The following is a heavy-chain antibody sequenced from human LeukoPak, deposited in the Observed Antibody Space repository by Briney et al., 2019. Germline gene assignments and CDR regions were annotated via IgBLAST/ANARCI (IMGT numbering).Heavy chain of an antibody. CDR1: GFTFSSYE. D-gene: IGHD3-22*01. J-gene: IGHJ4*02. V-gene: IGHV3-48*03. CDR2: ISSSGSTI. CDR3: ARFNTYDSSGYYPPGGEPLDY. Sequence: GGSLRLSCAASGFTFSSYEMNWVRQAPGKGLEWVSYISSSGSTIYYADSVKGRFTISRDNAKNSLYLQMNSLRAEDTAVYYCARFNTYDSSGYYPPGGEPLDYWGQGTLVTVSS.